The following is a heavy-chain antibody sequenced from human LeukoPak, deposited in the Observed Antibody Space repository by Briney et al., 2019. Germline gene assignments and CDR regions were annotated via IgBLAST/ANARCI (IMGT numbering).Heavy chain of an antibody. Sequence: PSETLSLTCTVSGGSISRHYWSWLRQPPGKGLEGIGYIYYSGSTNYNPSLKSRVPISVDTSKNQFSLKLSSVTAADTAVYYCARGRTIAADQGPLVSFDYWGQGTLVTVSS. J-gene: IGHJ4*02. V-gene: IGHV4-59*11. CDR2: IYYSGST. CDR1: GGSISRHY. CDR3: ARGRTIAADQGPLVSFDY. D-gene: IGHD6-13*01.